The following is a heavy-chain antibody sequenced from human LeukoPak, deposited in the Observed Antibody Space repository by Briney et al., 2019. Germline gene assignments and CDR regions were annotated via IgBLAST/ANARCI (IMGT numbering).Heavy chain of an antibody. J-gene: IGHJ1*01. CDR2: IIPIFGTA. Sequence: ASVKVSCKASGGTXSSYAISWVRQAPGQGLEWMGGIIPIFGTANYAQKFQGRVTITADESTSTAYMELSSLRSEDTAVYYCARDPKTPYYYDSSGYSYFQHWGQGTLVTVSS. CDR3: ARDPKTPYYYDSSGYSYFQH. D-gene: IGHD3-22*01. V-gene: IGHV1-69*13. CDR1: GGTXSSYA.